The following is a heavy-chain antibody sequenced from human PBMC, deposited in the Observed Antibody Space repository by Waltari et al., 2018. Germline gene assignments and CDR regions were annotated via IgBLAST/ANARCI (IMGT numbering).Heavy chain of an antibody. Sequence: QVQLVQSGSALKKPGASVKVSCKASGYSFTNYAITWIRQAPGQGLELMGWINTNTRNPVYVQGFTGRFVFSLDTSVNTAYLQINSLKAEDTAVYFCAREVVPPARVVVNWFDPWGQGTLVTVSS. D-gene: IGHD2-2*01. J-gene: IGHJ5*02. CDR2: INTNTRNP. CDR3: AREVVPPARVVVNWFDP. V-gene: IGHV7-4-1*02. CDR1: GYSFTNYA.